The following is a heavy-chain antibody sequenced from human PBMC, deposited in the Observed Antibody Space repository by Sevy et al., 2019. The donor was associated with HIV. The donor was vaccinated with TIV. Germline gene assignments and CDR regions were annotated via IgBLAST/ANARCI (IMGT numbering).Heavy chain of an antibody. V-gene: IGHV3-23*01. CDR2: ISGSGGST. D-gene: IGHD2-8*01. J-gene: IGHJ3*02. CDR3: AKDAIVLMVYAGPDDAFDI. CDR1: GFTFSSYA. Sequence: GGSLRLSCAASGFTFSSYAMSWVRQAPGKGLEWVSAISGSGGSTYYADSVKGRFTISRDNSKNTLYLQMNSLRAEDTAVYYCAKDAIVLMVYAGPDDAFDIWGQGTMVTVSS.